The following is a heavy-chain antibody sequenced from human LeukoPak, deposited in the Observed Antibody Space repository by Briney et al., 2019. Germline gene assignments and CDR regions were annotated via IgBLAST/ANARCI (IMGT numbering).Heavy chain of an antibody. J-gene: IGHJ4*02. CDR2: VNPNSGNT. CDR1: GYTFTSYD. CDR3: ARGSSSWYTPYYFDY. V-gene: IGHV1-8*01. D-gene: IGHD6-13*01. Sequence: ASVTVSCKASGYTFTSYDINWVRHATGQGLEWMGWVNPNSGNTGYAQKFQGRVTMTRNTSISTAYMELSSLRSEDTAAYYCARGSSSWYTPYYFDYWGQGTLVTVSS.